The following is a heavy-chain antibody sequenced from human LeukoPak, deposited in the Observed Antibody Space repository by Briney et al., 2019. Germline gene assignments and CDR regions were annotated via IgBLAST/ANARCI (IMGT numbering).Heavy chain of an antibody. Sequence: KTGGSLRLSCAASVFTFSTYNMNWVRQAPGKGLEWVSSITSSSRYTFYADSVKGRFTISRDNSKNTLYLQMNSLRAEDTAVYYCAKGYYYDSSGYYDPFDYWGQGTLVTVSS. V-gene: IGHV3-21*04. CDR3: AKGYYYDSSGYYDPFDY. CDR2: ITSSSRYT. J-gene: IGHJ4*02. CDR1: VFTFSTYN. D-gene: IGHD3-22*01.